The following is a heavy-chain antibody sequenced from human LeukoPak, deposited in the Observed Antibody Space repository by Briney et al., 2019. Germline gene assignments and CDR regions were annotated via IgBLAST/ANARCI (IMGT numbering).Heavy chain of an antibody. J-gene: IGHJ4*02. Sequence: GGSLRLSCAASGFTFSSYAMSWVRQAPGEGLEWVSAISGSGGSTYYADSVKGRFAISRDNSKNTLYLQMNSLRAEDTAVYYCAKDLRGYSYGYGYWGQGTLVTVSS. V-gene: IGHV3-23*01. CDR2: ISGSGGST. D-gene: IGHD5-18*01. CDR3: AKDLRGYSYGYGY. CDR1: GFTFSSYA.